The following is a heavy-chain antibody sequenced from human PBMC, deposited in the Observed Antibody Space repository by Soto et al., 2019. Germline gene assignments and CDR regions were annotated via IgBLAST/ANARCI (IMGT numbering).Heavy chain of an antibody. CDR3: ARDSGSDLSVHGAVFDY. CDR2: ISDYNDNT. D-gene: IGHD3-10*01. J-gene: IGHJ4*02. CDR1: NYPFSSYG. V-gene: IGHV1-18*01. Sequence: QVHLVQSGAEVKKPGASVKVSCKTSNYPFSSYGISWVRQAPGQGLEWMGWISDYNDNTEYAQKLQGRVTITTDTSTNTAFMELRSLRSDDTAVYYCARDSGSDLSVHGAVFDYWGQGTPVTVSS.